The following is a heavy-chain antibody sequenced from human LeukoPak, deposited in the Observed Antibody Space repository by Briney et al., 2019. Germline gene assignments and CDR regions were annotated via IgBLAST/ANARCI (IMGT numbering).Heavy chain of an antibody. J-gene: IGHJ5*02. CDR2: INAGNGNT. V-gene: IGHV1-3*01. Sequence: ASVKVSCKASGYTFTSYAMHWVRQAPGQRLEWMGWINAGNGNTKYSQKFQGRVTITRDTSASTAYMELSSLRSEDTAVYYCARDGCSSTSCYTDWFDPWGQGTLVTASS. CDR1: GYTFTSYA. CDR3: ARDGCSSTSCYTDWFDP. D-gene: IGHD2-2*02.